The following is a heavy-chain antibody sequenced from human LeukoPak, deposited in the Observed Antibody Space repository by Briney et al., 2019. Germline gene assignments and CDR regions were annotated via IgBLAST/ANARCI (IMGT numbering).Heavy chain of an antibody. V-gene: IGHV4-59*06. CDR3: AREGVVYFDL. Sequence: KPSETLSLTCTVSGGSISSYYWSWIRQPAGKGLEWIGYIYYSGSTYYNPSLKSRVTISVDTSKNQFSLKLSSVTAADTAVYYCAREGVVYFDLWGRGTLVTVSS. CDR2: IYYSGST. J-gene: IGHJ2*01. D-gene: IGHD3-16*01. CDR1: GGSISSYY.